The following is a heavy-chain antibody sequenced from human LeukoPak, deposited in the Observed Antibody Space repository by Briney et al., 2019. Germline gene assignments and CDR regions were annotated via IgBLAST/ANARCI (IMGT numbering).Heavy chain of an antibody. V-gene: IGHV1-2*02. Sequence: ASVKVSCKASGYTFTGYYMHWVRQAPGQGLEWMGWINPNSGGTNYAQKFQGRVTMTRSTSFSTAYMDLSGLRSDDTAVYYCARDADLVVDYWGQGTLVTVSS. D-gene: IGHD6-6*01. CDR2: INPNSGGT. CDR1: GYTFTGYY. J-gene: IGHJ4*02. CDR3: ARDADLVVDY.